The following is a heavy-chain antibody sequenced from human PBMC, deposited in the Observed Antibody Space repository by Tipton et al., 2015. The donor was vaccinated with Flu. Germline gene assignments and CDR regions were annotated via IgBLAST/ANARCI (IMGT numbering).Heavy chain of an antibody. CDR1: GDSISSNSFH. CDR3: AKEPPGY. J-gene: IGHJ4*02. CDR2: IYNTGDT. Sequence: TLPLTCTVSGDSISSNSFHWGWIRQPPGKGLQWIGSIYNTGDTFYNPSLRSRVTISLVTSKSQFSLRLSSVTATDTAVYYCAKEPPGYWGQGTLVTVSS. V-gene: IGHV4-39*07.